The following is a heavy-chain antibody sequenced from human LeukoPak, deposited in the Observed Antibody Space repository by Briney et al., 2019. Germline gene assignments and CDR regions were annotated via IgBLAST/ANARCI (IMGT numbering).Heavy chain of an antibody. D-gene: IGHD6-19*01. J-gene: IGHJ4*02. V-gene: IGHV4-59*08. CDR1: GGSINSYY. CDR3: ARHQDSSSGWYYFDY. CDR2: IYYSGST. Sequence: PSETLSLTCTVSGGSINSYYWSWIRQPPGKGLEWIGYIYYSGSTNYNPSLKSRVTTSVDTSKNQFSLNLNSVTAADTAVYYCARHQDSSSGWYYFDYWGQGTLVTVSS.